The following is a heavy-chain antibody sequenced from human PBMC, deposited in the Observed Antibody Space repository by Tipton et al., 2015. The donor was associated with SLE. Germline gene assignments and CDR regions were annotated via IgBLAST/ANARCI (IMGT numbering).Heavy chain of an antibody. CDR2: IYDSGCT. Sequence: TLSLTCTVSGGSISSSSYYWGWIRQPPGKGLEWIGSIYDSGCTYYNPSLKSRVTISVDTSKNQFSLKLSSVTAADTAVYYCARAFLYYYDSSGSRYFDYWGQGTLVTVSS. CDR1: GGSISSSSYY. CDR3: ARAFLYYYDSSGSRYFDY. V-gene: IGHV4-39*01. J-gene: IGHJ4*02. D-gene: IGHD3-22*01.